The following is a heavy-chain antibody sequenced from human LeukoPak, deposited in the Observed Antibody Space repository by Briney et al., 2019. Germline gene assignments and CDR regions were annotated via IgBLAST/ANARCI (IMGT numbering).Heavy chain of an antibody. V-gene: IGHV1-18*01. CDR1: GYTFTSYG. D-gene: IGHD3-3*01. Sequence: WASVKVSCKASGYTFTSYGISWVRQAPGQGLEWMGWISAYNGNTNYAQKLQGRVTMTTDTSTSTAYMELRSLRSDDTAVYYCAGTGHCDFWSGFSTNWFDPWGQGTLVTVSS. J-gene: IGHJ5*02. CDR2: ISAYNGNT. CDR3: AGTGHCDFWSGFSTNWFDP.